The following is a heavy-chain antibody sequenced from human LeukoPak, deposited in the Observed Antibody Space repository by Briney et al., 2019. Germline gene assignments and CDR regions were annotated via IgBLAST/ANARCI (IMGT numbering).Heavy chain of an antibody. CDR2: IYYSGSP. Sequence: PSATLSLTCTVSGGSISSYYWSWMRQPPGKGLEWLGYIYYSGSPSYNPSLKRRAPISVDTSKNQFSLKLSSVTAADTAVYYCATLISKVYYYGSGSYPPPYYYYYMDVWGKGTTVTISS. D-gene: IGHD3-10*01. CDR1: GGSISSYY. CDR3: ATLISKVYYYGSGSYPPPYYYYYMDV. J-gene: IGHJ6*03. V-gene: IGHV4-59*12.